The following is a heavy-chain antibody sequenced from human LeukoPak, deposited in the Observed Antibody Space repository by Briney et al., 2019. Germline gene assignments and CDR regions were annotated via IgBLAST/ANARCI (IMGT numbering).Heavy chain of an antibody. CDR3: ARDGWFGDYNWFDP. V-gene: IGHV3-23*01. J-gene: IGHJ5*02. CDR2: ISGSGGST. CDR1: GFTFSSYA. D-gene: IGHD3-10*01. Sequence: GGSLRLSCAASGFTFSSYAMSWVRQAPGKGLEWVSAISGSGGSTYYADSVKGRFTISRDNSKNTLYLQMNSLRAEDTAMYYCARDGWFGDYNWFDPWGQGTLVTVSS.